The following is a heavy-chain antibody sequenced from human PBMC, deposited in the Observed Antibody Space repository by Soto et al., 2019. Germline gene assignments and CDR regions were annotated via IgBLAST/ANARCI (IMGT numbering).Heavy chain of an antibody. V-gene: IGHV4-34*01. J-gene: IGHJ5*02. Sequence: SETLSLTCAVYGGSFSGYYWSWLRQPPGKGLEWMGEINHSGSPKYNPSLKSRVTISVDTSKNQFSLKMTSVTAADTAVYYCGTANWRHHYFAPWGQGTLVTVS. D-gene: IGHD1-1*01. CDR3: GTANWRHHYFAP. CDR1: GGSFSGYY. CDR2: INHSGSP.